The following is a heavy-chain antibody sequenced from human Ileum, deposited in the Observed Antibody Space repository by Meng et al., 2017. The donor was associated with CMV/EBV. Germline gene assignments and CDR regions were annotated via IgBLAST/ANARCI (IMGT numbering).Heavy chain of an antibody. CDR1: GFTFSDYG. D-gene: IGHD4-23*01. J-gene: IGHJ4*02. CDR2: INRDGSER. CDR3: SRENSGPDY. V-gene: IGHV3-7*01. Sequence: GESLKISCVASGFTFSDYGMHWVRQAPGKGLEWVANINRDGSERNYVDSVKGRFTISRDSARNSLYLQLNSLRVEDTAVYYCSRENSGPDYWGQGTLVTVSS.